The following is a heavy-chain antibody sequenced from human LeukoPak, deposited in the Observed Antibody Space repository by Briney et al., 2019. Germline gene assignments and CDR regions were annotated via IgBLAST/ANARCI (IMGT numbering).Heavy chain of an antibody. CDR1: GGSISNDNYY. V-gene: IGHV4-39*07. J-gene: IGHJ4*02. CDR2: IYYSGST. CDR3: ATSTVTGTNRTPFDY. D-gene: IGHD1-20*01. Sequence: TSETLSLTCTVSGGSISNDNYYWGWIRQPPGKGLEWIGSIYYSGSTYHNPSLNSRVTISVDTSKNQFSLKLSSVTAADTAVYYCATSTVTGTNRTPFDYWGQGTLVTVSS.